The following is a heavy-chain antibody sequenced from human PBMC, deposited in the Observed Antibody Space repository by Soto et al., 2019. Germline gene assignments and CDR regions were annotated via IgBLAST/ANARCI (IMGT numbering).Heavy chain of an antibody. V-gene: IGHV1-46*01. D-gene: IGHD6-13*01. CDR1: GYTFTSYY. Sequence: ASVKVSCKASGYTFTSYYIHWVRQAPGQGLEWMGVINPSGGSTSSAQKFQGRVTMTKDTSTSTVYMELSSLRSEDTAVYYCARGFSTYGSRWYDNHLDYWGHGTLVTVSS. CDR2: INPSGGST. J-gene: IGHJ4*01. CDR3: ARGFSTYGSRWYDNHLDY.